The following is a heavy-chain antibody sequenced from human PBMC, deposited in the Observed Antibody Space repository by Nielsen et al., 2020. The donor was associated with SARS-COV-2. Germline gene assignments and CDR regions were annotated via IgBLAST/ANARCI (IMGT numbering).Heavy chain of an antibody. V-gene: IGHV3-9*01. J-gene: IGHJ6*02. CDR2: ISWNSGSI. Sequence: SLKISCAASGFTFDDYAMHWVRQAPGKGLEWVSGISWNSGSIGYADSVKGRFTISRDNAKNSLYLQMNSLRAEDTALYYCAKNLVGATTGYYGMDVWGQGTTVTVPS. D-gene: IGHD1-26*01. CDR3: AKNLVGATTGYYGMDV. CDR1: GFTFDDYA.